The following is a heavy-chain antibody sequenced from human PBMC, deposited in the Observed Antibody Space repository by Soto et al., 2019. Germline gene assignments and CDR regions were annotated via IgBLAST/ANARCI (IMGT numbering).Heavy chain of an antibody. D-gene: IGHD3-16*01. Sequence: GGSLRLSCAASGFTFSNYGMSWVRQAPGKGLEWVSTIDSGGSTFYADSVKGRFTISRDNSKDTLYLQMNSLRAEDTALYYCASKATSDAYSPFDYWGKGSLVTVPS. V-gene: IGHV3-23*01. CDR3: ASKATSDAYSPFDY. J-gene: IGHJ4*02. CDR2: IDSGGST. CDR1: GFTFSNYG.